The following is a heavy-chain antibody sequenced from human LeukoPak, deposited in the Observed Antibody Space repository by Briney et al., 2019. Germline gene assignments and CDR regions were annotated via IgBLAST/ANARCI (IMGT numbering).Heavy chain of an antibody. CDR2: IFSSGST. D-gene: IGHD1-26*01. Sequence: SETLSLTCTVYGGSIGRYYWNWIRQSPGQGLEWVGYIFSSGSTNYNPSLLSRVTISLDTSRNQFSLKLSSVTAADTAVYYCAGHFRFSGSYLDYFDYWGQGTLVTVSS. J-gene: IGHJ4*02. V-gene: IGHV4-59*01. CDR1: GGSIGRYY. CDR3: AGHFRFSGSYLDYFDY.